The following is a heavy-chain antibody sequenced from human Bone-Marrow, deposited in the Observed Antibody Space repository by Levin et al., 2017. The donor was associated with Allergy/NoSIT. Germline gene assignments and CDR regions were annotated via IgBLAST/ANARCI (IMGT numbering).Heavy chain of an antibody. D-gene: IGHD1-26*01. J-gene: IGHJ3*01. Sequence: GESLKISCAGSGFTVSDNYMSWVRQAPGKGLEWISVIYIGGSTYYADSVKGRFTISCVTSPNTLFLQLNNLTDQDTAVYYYARDGSKGNLYYLDAVDLWGQGTVVTVSS. V-gene: IGHV3-66*01. CDR2: IYIGGST. CDR1: GFTVSDNY. CDR3: ARDGSKGNLYYLDAVDL.